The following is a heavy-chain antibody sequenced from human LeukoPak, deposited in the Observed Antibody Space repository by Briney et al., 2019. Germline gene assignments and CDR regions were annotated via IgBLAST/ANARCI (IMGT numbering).Heavy chain of an antibody. D-gene: IGHD5-12*01. CDR3: ARVSSGYDSLDY. V-gene: IGHV4-38-2*02. Sequence: SETLSLTCTVSGYSISSGYYWGWIRQPPGKGVKWIGSIYHSGSTYYNPSLKSRVTISVDTSKNQFSLKLSSVTAADTAVYYCARVSSGYDSLDYWGQGTLVTVSS. CDR1: GYSISSGYY. CDR2: IYHSGST. J-gene: IGHJ4*02.